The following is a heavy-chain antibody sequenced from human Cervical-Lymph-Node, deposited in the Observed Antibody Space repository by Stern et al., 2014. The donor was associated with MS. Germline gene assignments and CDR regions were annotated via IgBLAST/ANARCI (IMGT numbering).Heavy chain of an antibody. D-gene: IGHD4-23*01. V-gene: IGHV1-69*01. J-gene: IGHJ2*01. Sequence: VQLVQSGAELKTPGSSVRISCKASGGTFTSYAINWVRQAPGQGPEWMGASLPMFGPINDAQNFQGRVTISADESTGTAYMELTGLTSEDTAVFYCARDGRGNFFYFDLWGRGTLVTVSS. CDR2: SLPMFGPI. CDR1: GGTFTSYA. CDR3: ARDGRGNFFYFDL.